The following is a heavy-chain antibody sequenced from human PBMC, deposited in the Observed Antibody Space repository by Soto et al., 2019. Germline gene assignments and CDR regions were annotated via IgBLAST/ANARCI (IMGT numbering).Heavy chain of an antibody. CDR1: GFTFDDYA. CDR3: AKRPGYGDYFDY. J-gene: IGHJ4*02. CDR2: ISWNSGSI. Sequence: EVQLVESGGGLVQPGRSLRLSCAASGFTFDDYAMHWVRQAPGKGLEWVSGISWNSGSIGYVDSVKGRFTISRDNAKNSLYLQMNSLRAEDTALYYCAKRPGYGDYFDYWGQGTLVTVSS. V-gene: IGHV3-9*01. D-gene: IGHD4-17*01.